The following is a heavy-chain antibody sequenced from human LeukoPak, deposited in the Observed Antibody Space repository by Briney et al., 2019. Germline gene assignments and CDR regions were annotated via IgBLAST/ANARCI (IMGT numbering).Heavy chain of an antibody. J-gene: IGHJ4*02. D-gene: IGHD3-22*01. CDR3: ARGGEITYYYDSSGYYAGY. CDR2: IIPIFGAA. CDR1: GGTFSSYA. V-gene: IGHV1-69*13. Sequence: SVKVSCKASGGTFSSYAISWVRQAPGQGLEWMGGIIPIFGAANYAQKFQGRVTITADESTSTAYMELNSLRSEDTAVYYCARGGEITYYYDSSGYYAGYWGQGTLVTVSS.